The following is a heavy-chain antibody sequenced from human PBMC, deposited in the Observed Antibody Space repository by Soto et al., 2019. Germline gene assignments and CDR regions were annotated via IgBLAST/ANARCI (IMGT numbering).Heavy chain of an antibody. CDR2: IKNKAHSYTT. CDR3: TRVRMGRSRSSDY. V-gene: IGHV3-72*01. CDR1: EDTSSDHY. J-gene: IGHJ4*02. D-gene: IGHD6-19*01. Sequence: LRVHSAVAEDTSSDHYMDRVRKDQGKGLEWVGRIKNKAHSYTTKYAAPVKGSYIISRDDSKHSVFLQMNRLKTDDTAVFYCTRVRMGRSRSSDYWGQGILVSDSS.